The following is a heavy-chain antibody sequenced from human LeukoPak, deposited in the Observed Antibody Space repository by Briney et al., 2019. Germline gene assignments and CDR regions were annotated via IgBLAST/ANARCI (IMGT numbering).Heavy chain of an antibody. V-gene: IGHV4-31*03. D-gene: IGHD4-23*01. J-gene: IGHJ3*02. CDR3: ARDLGGGNDAFDI. Sequence: PSQTLSLTCTVSGGSISSGGYSWSWIRQHPGKGLEWIGYIYYSGSTYYNPSLKSRVTISVDTSKNQFSLKLSSVTAADTAVYYCARDLGGGNDAFDIWGQGTMVTVSS. CDR1: GGSISSGGYS. CDR2: IYYSGST.